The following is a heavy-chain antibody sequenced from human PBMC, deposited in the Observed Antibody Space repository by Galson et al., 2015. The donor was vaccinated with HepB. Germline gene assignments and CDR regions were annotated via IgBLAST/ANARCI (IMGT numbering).Heavy chain of an antibody. V-gene: IGHV3-15*01. CDR3: SIVSAGYRLHYYYPGMDV. CDR1: GFPFSNAW. D-gene: IGHD3-9*01. J-gene: IGHJ6*02. CDR2: IKSKTDDGTT. Sequence: SLRLSCAASGFPFSNAWMSWVRQAPVMGREWVGRIKSKTDDGTTDYATPAKGRFTTSRDDSNNKLYLQMNSLKTEDTAVYYCSIVSAGYRLHYYYPGMDVWGQGTTVTVSS.